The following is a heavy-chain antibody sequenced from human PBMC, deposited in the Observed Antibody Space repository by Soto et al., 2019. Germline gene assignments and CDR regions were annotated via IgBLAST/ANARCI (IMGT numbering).Heavy chain of an antibody. D-gene: IGHD6-19*01. CDR1: GFTFSNND. CDR2: IDGTSTFS. Sequence: GGSLRLSCVASGFTFSNNDMTWVRQAPGKGLEWVSTIDGTSTFSNYADSVEGRFTIPRDNSRNTVYLQMNSLRADDTAVYYCEKNSGWFTAWGQGTLVTVSS. J-gene: IGHJ5*02. V-gene: IGHV3-23*05. CDR3: EKNSGWFTA.